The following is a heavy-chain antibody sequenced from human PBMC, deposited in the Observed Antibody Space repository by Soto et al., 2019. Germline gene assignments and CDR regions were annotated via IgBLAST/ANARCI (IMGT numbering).Heavy chain of an antibody. D-gene: IGHD3-3*01. CDR3: AKDARLRFYDFWSGYPPHDWFDP. J-gene: IGHJ5*02. CDR2: ISGSGGST. Sequence: GGSLRLSCAASGFTFSSYAMSWVRQAPGKGLEWVSAISGSGGSTYYADSVKGRFTISRDNSKNTLYLQMNSLRAEDTAVYYCAKDARLRFYDFWSGYPPHDWFDPWGQGTLVTVSS. CDR1: GFTFSSYA. V-gene: IGHV3-23*01.